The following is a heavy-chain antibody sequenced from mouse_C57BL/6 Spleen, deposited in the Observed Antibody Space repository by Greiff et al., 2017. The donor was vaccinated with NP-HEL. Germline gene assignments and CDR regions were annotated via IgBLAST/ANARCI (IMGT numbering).Heavy chain of an antibody. J-gene: IGHJ1*03. CDR3: ARGPAYYRDFDV. D-gene: IGHD2-12*01. V-gene: IGHV5-16*01. CDR1: GYTFSDYY. Sequence: EVKLVESEGGLVQPGSSMKLSCTASGYTFSDYYMAWVRQVPEKGLEWVAIINYDGSSTYYLDSLKSRFIISRDNAKNIQYLQRSSRKSEDTATYYCARGPAYYRDFDVWGTGTTVTVSS. CDR2: INYDGSST.